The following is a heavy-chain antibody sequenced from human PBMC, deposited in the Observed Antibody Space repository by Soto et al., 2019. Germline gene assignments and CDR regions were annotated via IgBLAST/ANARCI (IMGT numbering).Heavy chain of an antibody. V-gene: IGHV3-13*01. CDR2: IGTAGDT. J-gene: IGHJ4*02. Sequence: EVQLVESGGGLVQPGGSLRLSCAASGFNFSSHDMHWVRQATGKGLEWVSVIGTAGDTYYPGSVKGRFTISRENAKNSLYLQMNSLRVKYTAVYYRSTGGQYYDCSGYSDFWGQGTLVTVPS. D-gene: IGHD3-22*01. CDR3: STGGQYYDCSGYSDF. CDR1: GFNFSSHD.